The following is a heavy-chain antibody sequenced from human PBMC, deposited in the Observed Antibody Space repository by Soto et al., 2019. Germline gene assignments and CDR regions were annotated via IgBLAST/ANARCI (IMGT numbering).Heavy chain of an antibody. Sequence: EVQLLESGGGLVQPGGSLRLSCAASGFTFSSYAMSWVRQAPGKGLEWVSAISGSGGSTYYADSVKGRFTISRDNSKNTLYLQMNSLRAEDTAVYYCAKVIPEGQLVEEGGDYWGQGTLVTVSS. J-gene: IGHJ4*02. V-gene: IGHV3-23*01. CDR2: ISGSGGST. CDR3: AKVIPEGQLVEEGGDY. CDR1: GFTFSSYA. D-gene: IGHD6-13*01.